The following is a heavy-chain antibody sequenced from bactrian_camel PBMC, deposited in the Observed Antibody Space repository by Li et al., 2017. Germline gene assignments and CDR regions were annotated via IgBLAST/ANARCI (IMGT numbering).Heavy chain of an antibody. CDR2: LYTGGGTP. CDR1: GHTFTYYC. CDR3: AARGPYCYTKLSVRDFTH. Sequence: HVQLVESGGDSVQTGGSLRLSCTISGHTFTYYCMGWIRQAPGKGREGVAVLYTGGGTPHYADSVKGRFTLSRDMAENTLFLQMNSLKPEDTAMYYCAARGPYCYTKLSVRDFTHWGQGTQVTVS. J-gene: IGHJ4*01. V-gene: IGHV3S1*01. D-gene: IGHD2*01.